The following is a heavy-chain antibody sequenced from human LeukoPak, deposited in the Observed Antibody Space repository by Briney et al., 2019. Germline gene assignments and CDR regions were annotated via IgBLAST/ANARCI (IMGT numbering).Heavy chain of an antibody. CDR1: RDTFSSYA. CDR2: IIPIFGTA. V-gene: IGHV1-69*13. D-gene: IGHD6-13*01. CDR3: AKSIRGIADFDY. J-gene: IGHJ4*02. Sequence: ASVKVSCKASRDTFSSYALSWVRQAPGQGLEWMGGIIPIFGTANYAQKFQGRVTITADESTSTAYMELNSLRAEDTAVYYCAKSIRGIADFDYWGQGTLVTVSS.